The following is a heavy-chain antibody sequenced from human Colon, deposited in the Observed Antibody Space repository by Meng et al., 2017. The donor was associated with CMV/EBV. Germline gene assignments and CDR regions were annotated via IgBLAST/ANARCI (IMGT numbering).Heavy chain of an antibody. V-gene: IGHV3-74*01. CDR3: ARAVVGGSGLDV. CDR2: IDSDGITT. CDR1: GFTFSSYW. Sequence: GGSLRLSCAASGFTFSSYWMHWVRQTPGKGLVWVPRIDSDGITTRYADSVKGRFTFSRNNAKNTLYLQLNSLRAEDTAVYYCARAVVGGSGLDVWGQGTTVTVSS. D-gene: IGHD1-26*01. J-gene: IGHJ6*02.